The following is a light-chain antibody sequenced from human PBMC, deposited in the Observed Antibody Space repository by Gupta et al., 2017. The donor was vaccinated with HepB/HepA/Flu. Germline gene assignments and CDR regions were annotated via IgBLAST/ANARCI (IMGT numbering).Light chain of an antibody. Sequence: SYVVTQPPSVSVAPGETANIPFTGQNIDNYSVHWYRQRASQAPALVLYDDSDRHPGIPERISGSNSGNTATLTITRAEAGDEADYYCQVWYGKGDQARVFGTGTKVTVL. V-gene: IGLV3-21*02. CDR3: QVWYGKGDQARV. J-gene: IGLJ1*01. CDR2: DDS. CDR1: NIDNYS.